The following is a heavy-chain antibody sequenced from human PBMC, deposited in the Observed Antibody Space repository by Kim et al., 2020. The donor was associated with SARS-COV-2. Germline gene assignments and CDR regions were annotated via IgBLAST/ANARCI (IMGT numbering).Heavy chain of an antibody. Sequence: ASVKVSCKASGYTFTSYAMNWVRQAPGQGLEWMGWINTNTGNPTYAQGFTGRFVFSLDTSVSTAYLQISSLKAEDTAVYYCARDRDIVVVPAATFDYWGQGTLVTVSS. D-gene: IGHD2-2*01. CDR2: INTNTGNP. V-gene: IGHV7-4-1*02. CDR1: GYTFTSYA. J-gene: IGHJ4*02. CDR3: ARDRDIVVVPAATFDY.